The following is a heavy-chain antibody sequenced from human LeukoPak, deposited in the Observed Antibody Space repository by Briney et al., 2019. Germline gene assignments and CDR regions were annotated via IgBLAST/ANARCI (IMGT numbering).Heavy chain of an antibody. J-gene: IGHJ4*02. CDR1: GFTVSSNY. CDR2: ISHSGST. D-gene: IGHD5-12*01. Sequence: PGGSLRLSCAASGFTVSSNYMSWIRQPPGKGLEWIGEISHSGSTNYNPSLKSRVTISVDTSKNQFSLKLSSVTAADTAVYYCAAQYSGYVRLDYWGQGTLVTVSS. CDR3: AAQYSGYVRLDY. V-gene: IGHV4-34*08.